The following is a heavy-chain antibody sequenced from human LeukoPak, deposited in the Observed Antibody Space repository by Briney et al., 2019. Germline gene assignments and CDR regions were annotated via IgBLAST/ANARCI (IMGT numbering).Heavy chain of an antibody. Sequence: SETLSLTCTVSGGSISGSTYYWGWIRQPPGKGLEWIGSIYYSRSTYYNPSLKSRVTISVDTSKNDFSLKLSSVTAADMAVYYCQAYYGSGSYSDYWGQGTLVTVSS. CDR1: GGSISGSTYY. CDR3: QAYYGSGSYSDY. D-gene: IGHD3-10*01. CDR2: IYYSRST. J-gene: IGHJ4*02. V-gene: IGHV4-39*01.